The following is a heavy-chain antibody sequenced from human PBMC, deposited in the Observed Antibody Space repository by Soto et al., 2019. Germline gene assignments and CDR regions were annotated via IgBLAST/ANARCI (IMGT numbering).Heavy chain of an antibody. V-gene: IGHV1-46*01. CDR1: GYTFTTYY. J-gene: IGHJ6*02. Sequence: QVQLVQSGAEVKKPGASVKISCKASGYTFTTYYLHWVRQAPGQGLEWMGIINPDTGSTSSAQNFRGRVSVTRDTSTSTVYMELYSLSSEDTAVYYCARDPNFSLTFHHYGMDVWGQGTTVTVSS. CDR2: INPDTGST. CDR3: ARDPNFSLTFHHYGMDV.